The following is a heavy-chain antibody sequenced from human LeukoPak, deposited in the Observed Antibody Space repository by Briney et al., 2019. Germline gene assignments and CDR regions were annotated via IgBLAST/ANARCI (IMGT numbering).Heavy chain of an antibody. V-gene: IGHV3-21*01. Sequence: GGSLRLSCAASGFTFSSYAMSRVRQAPGKGLEWVSSISSSSSYIYYADSVKGRFTISRDNAKNSLYLQMNSLRAEDTAVYYCARDRMGANFDYWGQGTLVTVSS. CDR3: ARDRMGANFDY. CDR1: GFTFSSYA. CDR2: ISSSSSYI. D-gene: IGHD1-26*01. J-gene: IGHJ4*02.